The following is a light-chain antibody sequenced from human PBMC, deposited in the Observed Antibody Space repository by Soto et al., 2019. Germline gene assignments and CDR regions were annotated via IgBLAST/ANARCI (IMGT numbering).Light chain of an antibody. CDR3: QQLYSYPRT. CDR1: QDISDA. J-gene: IGKJ1*01. V-gene: IGKV1-9*01. Sequence: IQLTQSPSSLSASVGDRVTITCRASQDISDALGWYQQKPGKAPKLLIFAASTLQSGVPSRFSGSGSGTDFTLTSSSLQTEDFATYYCQQLYSYPRTFGPGTKVEIK. CDR2: AAS.